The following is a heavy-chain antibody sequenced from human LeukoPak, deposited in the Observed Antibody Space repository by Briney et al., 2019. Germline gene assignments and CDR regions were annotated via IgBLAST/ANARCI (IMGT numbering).Heavy chain of an antibody. V-gene: IGHV3-66*01. J-gene: IGHJ4*02. D-gene: IGHD4-17*01. CDR2: IYSGGST. CDR3: ASLSYGDYDFDY. Sequence: PGGSLRLSCAASGFTVNSNYMSWVRQAPGKGLEWVSVIYSGGSTYYADSVKGRFTISRDNSKNTLYLQMNSLRAEDTAVYYCASLSYGDYDFDYWGQGTLVTVSS. CDR1: GFTVNSNY.